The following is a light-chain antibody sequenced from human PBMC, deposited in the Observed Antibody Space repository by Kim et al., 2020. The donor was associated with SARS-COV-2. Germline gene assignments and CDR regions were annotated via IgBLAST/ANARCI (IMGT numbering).Light chain of an antibody. CDR1: KNVLSAY. CDR3: QQYVNSPFT. J-gene: IGKJ4*01. Sequence: SPGEGATRSCRASKNVLSAYLAWYQQKPGQAPRLVIYNGSDRPTGIPDRFSGRGSGTDFTLSISRLQPEDFAVYYCQQYVNSPFTFGGGTKVDIK. CDR2: NGS. V-gene: IGKV3-20*01.